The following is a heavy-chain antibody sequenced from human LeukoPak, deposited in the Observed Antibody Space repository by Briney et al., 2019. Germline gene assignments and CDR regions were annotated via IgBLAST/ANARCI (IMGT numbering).Heavy chain of an antibody. D-gene: IGHD6-19*01. Sequence: PGGSLRLSCAASGFTFSSYAMSWVRQAPGKGLEWVSGISSTGGSTYYADSVKGRFTISRDNSKNTLYVQMNSLIAEDTAVYYCARRYSSLDPWGQGTLVTVSS. CDR1: GFTFSSYA. V-gene: IGHV3-23*01. J-gene: IGHJ5*02. CDR3: ARRYSSLDP. CDR2: ISSTGGST.